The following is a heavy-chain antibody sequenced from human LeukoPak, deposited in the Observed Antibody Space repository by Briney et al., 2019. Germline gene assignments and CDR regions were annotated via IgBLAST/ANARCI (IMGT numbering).Heavy chain of an antibody. V-gene: IGHV3-48*03. D-gene: IGHD5-24*01. J-gene: IGHJ4*02. CDR3: ARGDHIKMALDY. CDR2: ISSSGSTI. CDR1: GFTFSSYE. Sequence: GGSLRLSCAASGFTFSSYEMNWVRQAPGKGLEWVSYISSSGSTIYYADSVKGRFTISRDNAKNSLYLQMNNLRAEDTAVYYCARGDHIKMALDYWGQGTLVTVSS.